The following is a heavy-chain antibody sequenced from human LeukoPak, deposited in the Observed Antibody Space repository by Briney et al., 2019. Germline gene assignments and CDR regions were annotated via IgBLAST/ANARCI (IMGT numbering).Heavy chain of an antibody. D-gene: IGHD3-9*01. Sequence: GESLRISCKGSGYSFTSYWISWVRQMPGRGLEWMGRIDPSDSYTNYSPSFQGHVTISADKSISTAYLQWSSLKASDTAMYYCARHGYDILTGYYKNYYFDYWGQGTLVTVSS. CDR2: IDPSDSYT. CDR1: GYSFTSYW. CDR3: ARHGYDILTGYYKNYYFDY. V-gene: IGHV5-10-1*01. J-gene: IGHJ4*02.